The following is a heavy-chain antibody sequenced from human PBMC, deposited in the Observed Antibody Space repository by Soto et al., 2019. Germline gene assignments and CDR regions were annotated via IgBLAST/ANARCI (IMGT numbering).Heavy chain of an antibody. CDR1: CRSINRGDFF. J-gene: IGHJ4*02. D-gene: IGHD6-13*01. CDR3: AQGAAAQFDY. V-gene: IGHV2-5*08. CDR2: IYWDDDK. Sequence: TPSPTFPLSCRSINRGDFFLSLIRQPPGKALEWLALIYWDDDKRYSPSLKSRLTITKDTSKNQVVLTMTNMDPVDTATYYCAQGAAAQFDYWGQGTLVTVSS.